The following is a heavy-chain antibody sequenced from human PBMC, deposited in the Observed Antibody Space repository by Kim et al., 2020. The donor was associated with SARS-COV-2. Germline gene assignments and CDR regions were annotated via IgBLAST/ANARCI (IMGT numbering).Heavy chain of an antibody. D-gene: IGHD6-25*01. Sequence: GGSLRLSCAASGFTFDDYGMSWVRQAPGKGLEWVSGINWNGGSTGYADSVKGRFTISRDNAKNSLYLQMNSLRAEDTALYHCAREARWAIAAPRAGYYYGMDVWGQGTTVTVSS. CDR2: INWNGGST. CDR1: GFTFDDYG. CDR3: AREARWAIAAPRAGYYYGMDV. J-gene: IGHJ6*02. V-gene: IGHV3-20*01.